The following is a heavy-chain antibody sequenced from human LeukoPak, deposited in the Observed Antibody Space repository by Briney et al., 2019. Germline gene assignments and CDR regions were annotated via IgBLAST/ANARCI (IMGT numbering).Heavy chain of an antibody. V-gene: IGHV3-48*02. CDR3: ASAWDGGYIVVVPAAMRGDY. CDR2: ISSSSSTI. CDR1: GFTFSSYS. J-gene: IGHJ4*02. D-gene: IGHD2-2*01. Sequence: PGGSLRLSCAASGFTFSSYSMNWVRQAPGKGLEWVSYISSSSSTIYYADSVKGRFTISRDNAKNSLYLQMNSLRDEDTAVYYCASAWDGGYIVVVPAAMRGDYWGQGTLVTVSS.